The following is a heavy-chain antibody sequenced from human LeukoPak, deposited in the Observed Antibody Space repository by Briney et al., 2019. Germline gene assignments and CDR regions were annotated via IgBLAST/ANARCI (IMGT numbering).Heavy chain of an antibody. CDR1: GFTFDDYA. J-gene: IGHJ4*02. Sequence: PGRSLRLSCAASGFTFDDYAMHWVRQAPGKGLEWVSGISWNSGSIGYADSVKGRFTISRDNAKNSLYLQMNSLRAEDMALYYCAKETKWEPTYYFDYWGQGTLVTVSS. CDR3: AKETKWEPTYYFDY. D-gene: IGHD1-26*01. V-gene: IGHV3-9*03. CDR2: ISWNSGSI.